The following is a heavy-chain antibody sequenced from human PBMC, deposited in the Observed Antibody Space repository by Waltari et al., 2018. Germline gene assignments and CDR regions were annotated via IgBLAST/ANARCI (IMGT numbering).Heavy chain of an antibody. J-gene: IGHJ5*02. CDR2: IYTSGRT. V-gene: IGHV4-4*07. CDR1: GGSISSYY. CDR3: ARGQGASSPPNWFDP. D-gene: IGHD1-26*01. Sequence: QVQLQESGPGLVKPSETLSLTCTVSGGSISSYYWSWIRQPAGKGLEWIGRIYTSGRTNYNPSLKSRVTMSVDTSKNQFSLKLSSVTAADTAVYYCARGQGASSPPNWFDPWGQGTLVTVSS.